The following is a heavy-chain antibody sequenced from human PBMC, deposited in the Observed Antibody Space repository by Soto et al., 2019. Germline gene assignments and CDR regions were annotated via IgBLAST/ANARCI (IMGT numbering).Heavy chain of an antibody. V-gene: IGHV3-13*01. CDR3: VTGRPTHWYS. Sequence: EVQLVESGGGLVQPGGSLRLSCAASGFTFSSFDMHWVRQGTGRGLEWVSGIGGAGDTYYADSVKGRFTISRENVKNSLYLQMISLRAGDTAVYYCVTGRPTHWYSWGQGTLVTVSS. D-gene: IGHD1-20*01. CDR2: IGGAGDT. J-gene: IGHJ5*02. CDR1: GFTFSSFD.